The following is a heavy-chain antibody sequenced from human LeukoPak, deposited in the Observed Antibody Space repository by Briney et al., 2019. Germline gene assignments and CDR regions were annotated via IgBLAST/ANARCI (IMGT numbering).Heavy chain of an antibody. CDR3: AKDRGTYYFGDY. D-gene: IGHD1-26*01. Sequence: TGGSLRLSCAASGFTSSSAGMHWVRQAPGKGLEWMAFILSDGSNLYYADSVKGRFTISRDNSKNTLYLQMNSLRAEDTAVYYCAKDRGTYYFGDYWGQGTLVTVSS. J-gene: IGHJ4*02. V-gene: IGHV3-30*02. CDR2: ILSDGSNL. CDR1: GFTSSSAG.